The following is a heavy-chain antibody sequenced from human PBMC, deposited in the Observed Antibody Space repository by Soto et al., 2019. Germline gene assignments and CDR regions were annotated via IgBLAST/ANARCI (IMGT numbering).Heavy chain of an antibody. CDR2: ISGSGGST. V-gene: IGHV3-23*01. CDR1: GFTFSSYA. D-gene: IGHD6-13*01. Sequence: GGSLRLSCAASGFTFSSYAMSWVRQAPGKGLEWVSAISGSGGSTYYADSVKGRFTISRDNSKNTRYLQMNSLRAEDTAVYYCAKGPSSSWYYYYMDVWGKGTTVTVSS. CDR3: AKGPSSSWYYYYMDV. J-gene: IGHJ6*03.